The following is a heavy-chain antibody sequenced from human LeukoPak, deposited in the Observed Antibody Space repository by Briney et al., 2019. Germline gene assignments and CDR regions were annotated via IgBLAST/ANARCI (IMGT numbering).Heavy chain of an antibody. Sequence: GGSPRLSRAASLFTSRRYEINWVRQAPRKGLEWVSQISENGSTTHYAESLKGRFTIYRDNAKNSLYLEMHSLRAEDTAVYYCARDLPWFDSWGQGTLVTVSS. CDR1: LFTSRRYE. CDR3: ARDLPWFDS. J-gene: IGHJ5*01. V-gene: IGHV3-48*03. CDR2: ISENGSTT.